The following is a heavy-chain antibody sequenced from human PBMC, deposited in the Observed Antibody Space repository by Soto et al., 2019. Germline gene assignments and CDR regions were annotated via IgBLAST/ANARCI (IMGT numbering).Heavy chain of an antibody. CDR2: SGNKPNSYTT. Sequence: EVQLVESGGGLVQPRGSLRLSCAASGFTFSDHYLDWVRQAPGKGLEWVGRSGNKPNSYTTEYAASVKGRFTVSRDDSKNLLYLQMNSLKTEDTAVYYCARGGGGYSFDYWGQGTLVTVSS. J-gene: IGHJ4*02. D-gene: IGHD1-26*01. V-gene: IGHV3-72*01. CDR3: ARGGGGYSFDY. CDR1: GFTFSDHY.